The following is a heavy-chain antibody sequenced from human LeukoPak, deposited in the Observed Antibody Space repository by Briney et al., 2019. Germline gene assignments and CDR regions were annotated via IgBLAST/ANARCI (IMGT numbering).Heavy chain of an antibody. D-gene: IGHD3-22*01. CDR3: ARGMYYLDSSGYYRRWNGDFDY. CDR1: GGSISSSSYY. Sequence: SETLSLTCTVSGGSISSSSYYWGWIRQPPGKGLEWIGSIYYSGSTYYNPSLKSRVTISVDTSKNQFSLKLSSVTAADTAVYYCARGMYYLDSSGYYRRWNGDFDYWGQGTLVTVSS. CDR2: IYYSGST. J-gene: IGHJ4*02. V-gene: IGHV4-39*01.